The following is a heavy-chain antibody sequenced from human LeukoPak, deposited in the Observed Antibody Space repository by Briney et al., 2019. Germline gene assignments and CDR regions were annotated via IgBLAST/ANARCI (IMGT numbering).Heavy chain of an antibody. CDR3: ARHLHHFGITGTTWDWWFDP. J-gene: IGHJ5*02. CDR1: GGSISSYY. CDR2: IYTSGST. D-gene: IGHD1-7*01. V-gene: IGHV4-4*09. Sequence: SETLSLTCTVSGGSISSYYWSWIRQPPGKGLEWIGYIYTSGSTNYNPSLKSRVTISVDTSKNQFSLKLSSVTAADTAVYYHARHLHHFGITGTTWDWWFDPWGQGTLVTVSS.